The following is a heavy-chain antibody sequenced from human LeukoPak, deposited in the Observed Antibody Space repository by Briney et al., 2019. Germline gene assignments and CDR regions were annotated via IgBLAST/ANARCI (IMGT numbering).Heavy chain of an antibody. CDR3: ASRIVRGSSSSFDS. J-gene: IGHJ4*02. Sequence: SETLSLTCTVSGGSTSGYYWSWIRQPPGKGLEWIGHIYYSGSTNYNPSLRSRVTISIDTSKNQFSLKLSFVTAADTAVYYCASRIVRGSSSSFDSWGQGTLVTVSS. CDR2: IYYSGST. D-gene: IGHD6-6*01. CDR1: GGSTSGYY. V-gene: IGHV4-59*01.